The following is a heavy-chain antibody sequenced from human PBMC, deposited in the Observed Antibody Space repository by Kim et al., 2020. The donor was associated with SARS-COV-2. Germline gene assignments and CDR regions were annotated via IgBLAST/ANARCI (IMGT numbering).Heavy chain of an antibody. Sequence: SETLSLTCAVYGGSFSGYYWSWIRQPPGKGLEWIGEINHSGSTNYNPSLKSRVTISVDTSKNQFSLKLSSVTAADTAVYYCARGRRLGELSLYSNGGLDFDYWGQGTLVTVSS. CDR3: ARGRRLGELSLYSNGGLDFDY. J-gene: IGHJ4*02. CDR1: GGSFSGYY. CDR2: INHSGST. V-gene: IGHV4-34*01. D-gene: IGHD3-16*02.